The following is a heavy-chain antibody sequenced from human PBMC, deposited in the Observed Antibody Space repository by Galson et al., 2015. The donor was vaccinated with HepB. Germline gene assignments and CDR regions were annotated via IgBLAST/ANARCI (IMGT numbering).Heavy chain of an antibody. Sequence: CAASGFTFSSYAMSWVRQAPGKGLEWVSAISGSGGSTYYADSVKGRFTISRDNSKNTLYLQMNSLRAEDTAVYYCAKVARWGIVVVPAAKGTYFDYWGQGTLVTVSS. CDR2: ISGSGGST. J-gene: IGHJ4*02. D-gene: IGHD2-2*01. CDR1: GFTFSSYA. CDR3: AKVARWGIVVVPAAKGTYFDY. V-gene: IGHV3-23*01.